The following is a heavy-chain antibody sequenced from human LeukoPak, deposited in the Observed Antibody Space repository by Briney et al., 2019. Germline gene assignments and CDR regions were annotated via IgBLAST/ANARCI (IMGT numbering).Heavy chain of an antibody. V-gene: IGHV3-21*01. J-gene: IGHJ3*01. CDR1: GFTFSSYA. D-gene: IGHD2-2*01. CDR2: ISSSSSYI. Sequence: GGSLRLSCAASGFTFSSYAMSWVRQAPGKGLEWVSSISSSSSYIYYADSVKGRFTISRDNAKNSLYLQMNSLRAEDTAVYYCARDVGGYCSSTSCSAWGQGTMVTVSS. CDR3: ARDVGGYCSSTSCSA.